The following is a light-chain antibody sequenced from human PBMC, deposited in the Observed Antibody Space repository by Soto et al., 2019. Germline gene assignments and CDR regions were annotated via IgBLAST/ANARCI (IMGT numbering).Light chain of an antibody. V-gene: IGKV2-28*01. Sequence: DIVMTQSPLSLPVTPGETATISCRSSQSLLQSNGYNYLDWYLQKAGQPPQLLIYLGSIRASGVPDRFSGSGSGTDFTLTISRMEAEDVVVYYCMQDPKSPPYTFGQGTKVEIK. CDR3: MQDPKSPPYT. CDR1: QSLLQSNGYNY. CDR2: LGS. J-gene: IGKJ2*01.